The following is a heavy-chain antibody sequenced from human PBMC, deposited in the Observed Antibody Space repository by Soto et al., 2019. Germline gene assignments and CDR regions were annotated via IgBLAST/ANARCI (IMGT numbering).Heavy chain of an antibody. CDR1: GGTFSSYA. Sequence: SVKVSCKASGGTFSSYAISWVRQAPGQGLEWMGGIIPIFGTANYAQKFQGRVTITADESTSTAYMELSSLRSEDTAVYYCARLGLEYSSSYYFDYWGQGTLVTVSS. V-gene: IGHV1-69*13. J-gene: IGHJ4*02. CDR3: ARLGLEYSSSYYFDY. CDR2: IIPIFGTA. D-gene: IGHD6-6*01.